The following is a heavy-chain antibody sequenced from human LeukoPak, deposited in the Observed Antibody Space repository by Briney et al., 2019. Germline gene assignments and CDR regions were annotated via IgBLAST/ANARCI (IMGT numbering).Heavy chain of an antibody. V-gene: IGHV3-21*01. Sequence: GGSLRLSCAASGFTFSSYSMNWVRQAPGKGLEWVTSISSSSSYIYYADSVKGRFTISRDNAKNSLYLQMNSLRAEDTAVYYCARDQYSSSSGRLSYWGQGTLVTVSS. CDR3: ARDQYSSSSGRLSY. J-gene: IGHJ4*02. CDR1: GFTFSSYS. D-gene: IGHD6-6*01. CDR2: ISSSSSYI.